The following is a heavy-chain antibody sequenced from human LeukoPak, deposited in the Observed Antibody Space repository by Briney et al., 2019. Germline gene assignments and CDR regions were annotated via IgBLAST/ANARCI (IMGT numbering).Heavy chain of an antibody. D-gene: IGHD4-17*01. CDR2: INHSGST. J-gene: IGHJ6*02. CDR1: GGSFSVYY. Sequence: SETLSLTCAVYGGSFSVYYCSWIRQPPGKGLEWIGEINHSGSTNYNPSLKSRVTISVDTSKNQFSLKLSSVTAADTAVYYCASGDYVRYYYGMDVWGQGTTVTVSS. V-gene: IGHV4-34*01. CDR3: ASGDYVRYYYGMDV.